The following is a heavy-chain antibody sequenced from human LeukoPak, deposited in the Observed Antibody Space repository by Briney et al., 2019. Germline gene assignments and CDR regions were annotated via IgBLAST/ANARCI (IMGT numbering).Heavy chain of an antibody. D-gene: IGHD3-9*01. CDR3: ARELGHYDILTGYYRGYFDY. CDR1: GGTFSSYA. CDR2: IIPIFGTA. V-gene: IGHV1-69*05. J-gene: IGHJ4*02. Sequence: ASVKVSCKASGGTFSSYAISWVRQAPGQGLEWMGGIIPIFGTANYAQKFQGRVTINTDESTSPAYMELRSLRSEDTAVYYCARELGHYDILTGYYRGYFDYRGQGTLVTVSS.